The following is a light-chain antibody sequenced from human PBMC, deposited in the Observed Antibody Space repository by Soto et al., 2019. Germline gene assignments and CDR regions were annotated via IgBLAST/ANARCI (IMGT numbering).Light chain of an antibody. J-gene: IGKJ1*01. V-gene: IGKV3-20*01. Sequence: NVLTQSPGTLSLSPGQRATLSCRASQSLSGNYLAWYQQKPGQAPRVLIYRASIRATGISDRFSGSGSGTDFTLTISRLEPEDFEVYYCQHYGDSPWTFGQGTKVDIX. CDR1: QSLSGNY. CDR2: RAS. CDR3: QHYGDSPWT.